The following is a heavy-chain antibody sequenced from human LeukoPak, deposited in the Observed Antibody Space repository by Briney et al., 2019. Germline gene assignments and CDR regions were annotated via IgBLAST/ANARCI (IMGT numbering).Heavy chain of an antibody. J-gene: IGHJ3*02. V-gene: IGHV1-69*04. CDR1: GGTFSSYA. CDR3: ATEEHYYDSSVARGAFDI. Sequence: ASVKVSCKASGGTFSSYAISWVRQAPGQGPEWMGRIIPILGIANYAQKFQGRVTITADKSTSTAYMELSSLRSEDTAVYYCATEEHYYDSSVARGAFDIWGQGTMVTVSS. D-gene: IGHD3-22*01. CDR2: IIPILGIA.